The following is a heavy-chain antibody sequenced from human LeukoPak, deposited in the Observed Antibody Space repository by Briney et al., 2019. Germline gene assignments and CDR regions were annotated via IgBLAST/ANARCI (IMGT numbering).Heavy chain of an antibody. J-gene: IGHJ4*01. CDR2: ISWNSGSI. CDR3: AKASEGYSSSWYGD. CDR1: GFIFDDYA. Sequence: GRSLRLSCAASGFIFDDYAMHWVRQAPGKGLEWVSGISWNSGSIGYADSVKGRFTISRDNAKNSLYLQMNSLRAEDTALYYCAKASEGYSSSWYGDWXXGXXVTVSS. D-gene: IGHD6-13*01. V-gene: IGHV3-9*01.